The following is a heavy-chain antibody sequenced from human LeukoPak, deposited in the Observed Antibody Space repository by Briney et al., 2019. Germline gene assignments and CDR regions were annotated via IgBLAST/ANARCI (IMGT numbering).Heavy chain of an antibody. Sequence: PGRSLRLSCAASGFTFSSYAMHWVRQAPGKGLEWVAVISYDGSNKYYADSVKGRFTISRDNSKNTLYLQMNSLRAEDTAVYYCAKWGSFSTSWIGFYFDYWGQGTLVTVSS. J-gene: IGHJ4*02. D-gene: IGHD6-13*01. CDR2: ISYDGSNK. V-gene: IGHV3-30-3*02. CDR1: GFTFSSYA. CDR3: AKWGSFSTSWIGFYFDY.